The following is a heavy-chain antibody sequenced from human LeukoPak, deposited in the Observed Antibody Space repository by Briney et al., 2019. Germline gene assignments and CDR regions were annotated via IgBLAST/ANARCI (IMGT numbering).Heavy chain of an antibody. CDR1: GFTFSSYA. Sequence: TGGSLRLSCAASGFTFSSYAMSWVRQAPGKGLEWVSAISGSGGSTYYADSVKGRFTISRDNSKNTLYLQMNSLRAEDTAVYYCAKDHPRFLTTGCIDYWGQGTLVTVSS. V-gene: IGHV3-23*01. CDR3: AKDHPRFLTTGCIDY. J-gene: IGHJ4*02. CDR2: ISGSGGST. D-gene: IGHD1-14*01.